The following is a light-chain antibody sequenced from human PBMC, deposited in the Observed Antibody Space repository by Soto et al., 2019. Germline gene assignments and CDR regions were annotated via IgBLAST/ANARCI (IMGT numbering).Light chain of an antibody. CDR3: QQYNSYSST. V-gene: IGKV1-5*01. CDR2: DAS. CDR1: QSISSW. J-gene: IGKJ1*01. Sequence: DIQMTQSPSTLSASVGDRVTITCRASQSISSWLAWYQQKPGKAPKLLIYDASSLESGVPSRFSGSGSGTEFTLTISSPQPDDFATYYCQQYNSYSSTFGQGTKVEIK.